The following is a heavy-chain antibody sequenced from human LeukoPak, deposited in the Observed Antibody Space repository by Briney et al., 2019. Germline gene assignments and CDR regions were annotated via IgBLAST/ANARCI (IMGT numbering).Heavy chain of an antibody. J-gene: IGHJ4*02. CDR2: INWNGGST. D-gene: IGHD3-22*01. Sequence: GGSLRLSCAASGSTFDDYGMSWVRQAPGKGLEWVSGINWNGGSTGYADSVKGRFTISRDNAKNSLYLQMNSLRAEDTALYYCARGRSSGYSASFDYWGQGTLVTVSS. CDR1: GSTFDDYG. CDR3: ARGRSSGYSASFDY. V-gene: IGHV3-20*04.